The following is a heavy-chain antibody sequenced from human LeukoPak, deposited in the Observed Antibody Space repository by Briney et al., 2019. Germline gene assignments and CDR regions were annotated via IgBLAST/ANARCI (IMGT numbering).Heavy chain of an antibody. CDR1: GGSISSSSYY. CDR3: ARLRFRSSGYYYGLDY. J-gene: IGHJ4*02. Sequence: SETLSLXCTVSGGSISSSSYYWGWIRQPPGKGLEWIGSIYYSGITYYNPSLKSRVTISVDTSKNQFSLKLSSVTAADTAVYYCARLRFRSSGYYYGLDYWGQGTLVTVSS. D-gene: IGHD3-22*01. V-gene: IGHV4-39*01. CDR2: IYYSGIT.